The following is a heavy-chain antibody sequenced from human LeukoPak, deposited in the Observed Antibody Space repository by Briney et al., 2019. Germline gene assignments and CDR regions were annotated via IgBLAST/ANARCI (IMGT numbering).Heavy chain of an antibody. V-gene: IGHV3-7*01. J-gene: IGHJ3*02. CDR3: ASSVVAATLDAFDI. CDR2: IKQDGSEK. Sequence: GGSLRLSCAASGFTFSSYWMSWVRQAPGKGLEWVANIKQDGSEKYYVDPVKGRFTISRDNAKNSLYLQMNSLRAEDTAVYYCASSVVAATLDAFDIWGQGTMVTVSS. D-gene: IGHD2-15*01. CDR1: GFTFSSYW.